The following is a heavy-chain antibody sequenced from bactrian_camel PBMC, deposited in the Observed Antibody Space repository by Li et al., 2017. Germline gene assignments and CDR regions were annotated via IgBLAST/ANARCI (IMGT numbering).Heavy chain of an antibody. D-gene: IGHD7*01. CDR3: AVDRPIRLVAPIITFRKIQNCGDTDDLY. CDR2: LSNEGVI. J-gene: IGHJ4*01. Sequence: DVQLVESGGGSVQAGGSLRLACTASGFTFDERDMSWYRQAPGNECGLVSSLSNEGVIYHADSVKGRFAISRHNGENAVRLRMSDQSPRDTAVHFCAVDRPIRLVAPIITFRKIQNCGDTDDLYWGQGTQVTVS. V-gene: IGHV3S66*01. CDR1: GFTFDERD.